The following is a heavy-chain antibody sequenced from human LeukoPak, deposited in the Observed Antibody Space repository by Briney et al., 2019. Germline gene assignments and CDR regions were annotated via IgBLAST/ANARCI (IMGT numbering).Heavy chain of an antibody. J-gene: IGHJ4*02. V-gene: IGHV3-21*01. CDR1: GSTFSTYT. Sequence: GGSLRLSCAASGSTFSTYTMNWVRQAPGKGLEWVSSISSSSSYIYYADSVKGRFTISRDNAKNSLYLQMNSLRAEDTAVYYCARGDFIVGATNFDYWGQGTLVTVSS. D-gene: IGHD1-26*01. CDR2: ISSSSSYI. CDR3: ARGDFIVGATNFDY.